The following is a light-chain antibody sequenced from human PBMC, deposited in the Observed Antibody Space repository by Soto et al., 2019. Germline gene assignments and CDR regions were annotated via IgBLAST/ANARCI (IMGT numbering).Light chain of an antibody. CDR3: QQYNSYSQT. CDR2: DAS. CDR1: QSISSW. J-gene: IGKJ1*01. V-gene: IGKV1-5*01. Sequence: DIQMTQSPSTLSASVGDRVTITCLASQSISSWLAWYQQKPGKAPKLLIYDASRLESGAPSRFSGSASGTEFTLTISSLQPDDFATYYCQQYNSYSQTYGQGTNVEIK.